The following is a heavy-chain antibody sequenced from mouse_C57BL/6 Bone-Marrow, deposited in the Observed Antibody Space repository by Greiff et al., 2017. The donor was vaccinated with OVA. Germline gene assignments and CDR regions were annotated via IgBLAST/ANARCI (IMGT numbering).Heavy chain of an antibody. CDR1: GFTFSDYY. J-gene: IGHJ4*01. CDR3: ARRPSLYYGSSCYAMDY. D-gene: IGHD1-1*01. Sequence: EVKLMESGGGLVQPGGSLKLSCAASGFTFSDYYMYWVRQTPEKRLEWVAYISNGGGSTYYPDTVKGRFTISRDNAKNTLYLQMSRLKSEDTAMYYCARRPSLYYGSSCYAMDYWGQGTSVTVSS. V-gene: IGHV5-12*01. CDR2: ISNGGGST.